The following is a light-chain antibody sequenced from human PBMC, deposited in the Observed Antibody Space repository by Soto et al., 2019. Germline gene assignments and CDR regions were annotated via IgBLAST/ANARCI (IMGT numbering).Light chain of an antibody. Sequence: DIQMTQSPSSESASVVDRVTISCRASEDINSRLAWYQQKPGNAPKLLIYAAFILQSGVPSRFSGYGSGTDFTLSISSLQPEDFATYYCQQADSFPITFGQGTRLEIK. CDR1: EDINSR. CDR3: QQADSFPIT. J-gene: IGKJ5*01. V-gene: IGKV1-12*01. CDR2: AAF.